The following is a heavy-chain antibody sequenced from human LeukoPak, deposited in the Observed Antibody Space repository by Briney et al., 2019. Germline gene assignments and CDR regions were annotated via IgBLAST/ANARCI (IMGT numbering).Heavy chain of an antibody. CDR2: IGYDGRCK. V-gene: IGHV3-30*04. J-gene: IGHJ4*02. CDR1: GFTFNNYT. CDR3: ARDPKTVSLEYFDY. D-gene: IGHD4-17*01. Sequence: PAGTLRLSCATSGFTFNNYTKHWVRKAPGQGKEWVAVIGYDGRCKFHSNSVQGRLTIFRVDSHNNQYLQMNSPRTEATALYYWARDPKTVSLEYFDYWGQGTLVTVST.